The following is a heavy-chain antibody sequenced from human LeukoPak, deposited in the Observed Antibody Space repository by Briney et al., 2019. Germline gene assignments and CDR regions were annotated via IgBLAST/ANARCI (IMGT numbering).Heavy chain of an antibody. J-gene: IGHJ6*02. CDR3: ARGAVVVVADFDYYYGMDV. CDR2: IIPIFGTA. CDR1: GGTFSSYA. V-gene: IGHV1-69*13. D-gene: IGHD2-15*01. Sequence: SVKVSCKASGGTFSSYAISWVRQAPGQGLEWMGGIIPIFGTANYAQKFQGRVTITADESTSTAYMELSSLRTEDTAVYYCARGAVVVVADFDYYYGMDVWGQGTTVTVSS.